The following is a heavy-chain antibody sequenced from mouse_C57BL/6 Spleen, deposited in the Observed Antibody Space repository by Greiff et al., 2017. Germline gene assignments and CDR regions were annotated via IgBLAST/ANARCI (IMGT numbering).Heavy chain of an antibody. D-gene: IGHD2-3*01. V-gene: IGHV2-5*01. CDR3: AKDDGYYPGYAMDY. Sequence: QVHVKQSGPGLVQPSQSLSITCTVSGFSLTSYGVHWVRQSPGKGLEWLGVIWRGGSTDYNAAFMSRLSITKDNSKSQVFFKMNSLQADDTAIYYCAKDDGYYPGYAMDYWGQGTSVTVSS. J-gene: IGHJ4*01. CDR2: IWRGGST. CDR1: GFSLTSYG.